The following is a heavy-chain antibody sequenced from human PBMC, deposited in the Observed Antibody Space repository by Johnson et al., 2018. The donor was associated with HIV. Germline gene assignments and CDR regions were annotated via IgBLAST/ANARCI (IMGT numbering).Heavy chain of an antibody. J-gene: IGHJ3*02. CDR2: ISWNSGSI. CDR3: AKDRKGSSSWLRSGVAFDI. D-gene: IGHD6-13*01. V-gene: IGHV3-9*01. CDR1: GFTVRSNY. Sequence: VQLVESGGGLIQPGGSLRLSCAASGFTVRSNYMSWVRQAPGKGLEWVSGISWNSGSIGYADSVKGRFTISRDNAKNSLYLQMNSLRAEDTALYYCAKDRKGSSSWLRSGVAFDIWGQGTMVTVSS.